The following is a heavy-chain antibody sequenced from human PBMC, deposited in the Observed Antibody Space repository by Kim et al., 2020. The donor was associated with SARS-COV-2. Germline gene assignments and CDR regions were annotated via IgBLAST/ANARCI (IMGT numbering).Heavy chain of an antibody. J-gene: IGHJ5*02. Sequence: YYADSVEGRFTISRDNSKTTLYLQMNNLRPEDTAMYYCARPFVTVVGWFDPWGQGTLVTVSS. CDR3: ARPFVTVVGWFDP. V-gene: IGHV3-30*14. D-gene: IGHD2-15*01.